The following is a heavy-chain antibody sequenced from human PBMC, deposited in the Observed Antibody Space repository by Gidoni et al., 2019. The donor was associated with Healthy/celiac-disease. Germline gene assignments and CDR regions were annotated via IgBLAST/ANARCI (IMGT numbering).Heavy chain of an antibody. CDR3: ARFSYAKYYGSQYGMDV. CDR2: INHSGST. Sequence: QVQLQQWGAGLLKPSETLSLTCAVYGGSFSGYYWSWIRQPPGKGLEWIGEINHSGSTNYNPSLKSRVNISVDTSKNQFSLKLSSVTAADTAVYYCARFSYAKYYGSQYGMDVWGQGTTVTVSS. J-gene: IGHJ6*02. CDR1: GGSFSGYY. D-gene: IGHD3-10*01. V-gene: IGHV4-34*01.